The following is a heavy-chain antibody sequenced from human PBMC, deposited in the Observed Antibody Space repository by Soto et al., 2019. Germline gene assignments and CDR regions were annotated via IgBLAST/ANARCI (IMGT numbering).Heavy chain of an antibody. V-gene: IGHV4-59*08. Sequence: PSETLSLTCTVSGGSISSYYWSWIRQPPGKGLEWIGYIYYSGSTNYNPSIKSRVTISVDTSKNQFSLKLSSVTAADTAVYYCSRLSTYYDILTGYYNSGNWFDPWGQGTLVTVSS. CDR2: IYYSGST. J-gene: IGHJ5*02. D-gene: IGHD3-9*01. CDR3: SRLSTYYDILTGYYNSGNWFDP. CDR1: GGSISSYY.